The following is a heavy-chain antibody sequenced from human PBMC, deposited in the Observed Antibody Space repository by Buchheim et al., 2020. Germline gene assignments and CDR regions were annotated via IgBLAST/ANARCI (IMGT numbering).Heavy chain of an antibody. Sequence: QVQLQQSGAGLLKPTKTLSLTCVVSGGSFSGYYWSWIRQAPGKGLEWLGEVSRNGVSDYNPSLKSRVTISIDTSKNQFSLKLRSVTAADAGVYYCARGRYDSSWQSSLLYYYHFGMDVWGQGTT. J-gene: IGHJ6*02. D-gene: IGHD6-13*01. CDR3: ARGRYDSSWQSSLLYYYHFGMDV. CDR2: VSRNGVS. CDR1: GGSFSGYY. V-gene: IGHV4-34*02.